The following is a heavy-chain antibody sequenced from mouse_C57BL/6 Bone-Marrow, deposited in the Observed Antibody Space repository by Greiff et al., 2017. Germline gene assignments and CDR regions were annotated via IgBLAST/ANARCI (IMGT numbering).Heavy chain of an antibody. CDR3: TTVVHY. J-gene: IGHJ2*01. V-gene: IGHV14-4*01. Sequence: VQLQQSGADLVRPGASVKLSCTASGFNFKDDYMHWVKQRPDQGLEWIGWIDPENGDTEYASKFQGKATITADTSSNTAYLQLSSLTSEDTAVYYCTTVVHYWGQGTTLTVSS. D-gene: IGHD1-1*01. CDR2: IDPENGDT. CDR1: GFNFKDDY.